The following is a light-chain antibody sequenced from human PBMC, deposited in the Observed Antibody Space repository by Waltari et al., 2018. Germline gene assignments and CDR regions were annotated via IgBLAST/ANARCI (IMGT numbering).Light chain of an antibody. CDR2: DVS. Sequence: QSALTQPAAVSGSPGQSVTIPCTGASSAIGRYDIFSWYQQHPGNAPKLVISDVSKRPSGVSDRFSGSKSGDTASLTISGLQFEDEADYYCCSYAGNYVWVFGGGTRLTVL. CDR3: CSYAGNYVWV. CDR1: SSAIGRYDI. V-gene: IGLV2-23*02. J-gene: IGLJ3*02.